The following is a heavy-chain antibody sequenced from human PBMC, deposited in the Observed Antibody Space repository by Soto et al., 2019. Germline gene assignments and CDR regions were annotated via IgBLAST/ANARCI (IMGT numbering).Heavy chain of an antibody. CDR1: GFTFSGSA. Sequence: GGSLRLSCAASGFTFSGSAMHWVRQASGKGLEWVGRIRSKANSYATAYAASVKGRFTISRDDSKNTAYLQMNSLESEDTAVYYCSRDDPDWFSNWGRGTLVTVSS. CDR2: IRSKANSYAT. D-gene: IGHD3-9*01. V-gene: IGHV3-73*01. J-gene: IGHJ4*02. CDR3: SRDDPDWFSN.